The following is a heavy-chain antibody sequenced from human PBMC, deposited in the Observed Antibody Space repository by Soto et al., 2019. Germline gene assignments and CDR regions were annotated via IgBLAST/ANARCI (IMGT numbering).Heavy chain of an antibody. V-gene: IGHV4-30-4*01. CDR3: ARRTGWNWFDP. CDR2: IYYSGST. Sequence: ASETLSLTCTVSGGSISSGDYYWSWIRRPPGKGLEWIGYIYYSGSTNYNPSLKSQVTISLDTSKNQFSLKLSSVTAADTAVYYCARRTGWNWFDPWGQGTLVTVSS. D-gene: IGHD4-17*01. J-gene: IGHJ5*02. CDR1: GGSISSGDYY.